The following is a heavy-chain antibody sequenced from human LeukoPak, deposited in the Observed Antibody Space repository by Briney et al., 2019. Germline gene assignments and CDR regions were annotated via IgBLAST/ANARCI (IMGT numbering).Heavy chain of an antibody. V-gene: IGHV3-73*01. J-gene: IGHJ4*02. D-gene: IGHD1-26*01. CDR1: GFTFSGAA. CDR2: IRSKANTHAT. Sequence: GGSLRLSCTASGFTFSGAAIHWVRQAPGKGLEWIGRIRSKANTHATDAASMKGRFTISRDDSANTAYLQMNSLKTEDTAVYYCTRQGGFDGSYVIPFDHWGQGTQVTVSS. CDR3: TRQGGFDGSYVIPFDH.